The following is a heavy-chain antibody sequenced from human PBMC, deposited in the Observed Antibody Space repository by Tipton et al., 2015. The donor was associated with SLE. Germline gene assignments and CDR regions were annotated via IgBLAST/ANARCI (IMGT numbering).Heavy chain of an antibody. J-gene: IGHJ4*02. D-gene: IGHD3-16*01. CDR1: GFTFSTSA. CDR2: FWYDGRNK. CDR3: ARGRGGEFLDY. V-gene: IGHV3-33*01. Sequence: SLRLSCAASGFTFSTSAMHWVRQAPGKGLEGVAVFWYDGRNKFYADSLKGRFTISRDNSNNTVSLQMNSLRVEDTAVYFCARGRGGEFLDYWGQGPLVTVST.